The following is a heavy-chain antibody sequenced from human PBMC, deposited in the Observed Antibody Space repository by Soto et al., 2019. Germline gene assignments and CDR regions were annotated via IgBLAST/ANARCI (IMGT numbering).Heavy chain of an antibody. CDR2: IYWDDDK. CDR3: ARSPYYYDSSGYRAFDY. Sequence: SGPTLVNPTQTLTLTCTFSGFSLSTSGVGVGWIRQPPGKALEWLALIYWDDDKRYSPSLKSRLTITKDTSKNQVVLTMTNMDPVDTATYYCARSPYYYDSSGYRAFDYWGQGTLVTVSS. J-gene: IGHJ4*02. CDR1: GFSLSTSGVG. D-gene: IGHD3-22*01. V-gene: IGHV2-5*02.